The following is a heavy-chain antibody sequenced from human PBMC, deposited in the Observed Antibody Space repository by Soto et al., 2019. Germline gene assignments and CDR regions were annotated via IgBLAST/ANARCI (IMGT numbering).Heavy chain of an antibody. V-gene: IGHV1-69*01. CDR2: IIPISGTA. Sequence: QVQLVQSGAEVKKPGSSVKVSCKASGGSFRSYAISWVRQAPGQGLEWTGGIIPISGTANYAQKFQGSVTMTADESTSTAYMELSSLRSADTAVYYCARSQGSSTSLEIYYYYYYGMDVWGQGTTVTVSS. J-gene: IGHJ6*02. D-gene: IGHD2-2*01. CDR1: GGSFRSYA. CDR3: ARSQGSSTSLEIYYYYYYGMDV.